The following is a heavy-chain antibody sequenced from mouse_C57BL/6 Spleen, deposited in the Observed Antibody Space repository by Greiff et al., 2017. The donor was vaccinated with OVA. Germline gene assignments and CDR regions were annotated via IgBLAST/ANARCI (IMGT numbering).Heavy chain of an antibody. CDR3: AREGLYYGSSPYYAMDY. Sequence: QVQLKQSGAELVRPGSSVKLSCKASGYTFTSYWMDWVKQRPGQGLEWIGNIYPSDSETHYNQKFKDKATLTVDKSSSTAYMQLSSLTSEDSAVYYCAREGLYYGSSPYYAMDYWGQGTSVTVSS. V-gene: IGHV1-61*01. CDR2: IYPSDSET. CDR1: GYTFTSYW. J-gene: IGHJ4*01. D-gene: IGHD1-1*01.